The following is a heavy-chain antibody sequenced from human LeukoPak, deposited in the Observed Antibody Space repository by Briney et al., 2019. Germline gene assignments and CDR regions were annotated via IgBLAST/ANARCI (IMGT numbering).Heavy chain of an antibody. CDR3: AKGQDYGGSADY. J-gene: IGHJ4*02. CDR2: ISYDGSNK. Sequence: PGGSLRLSCAASGFTFSSYGMHWVRQAPGKGLEWVAVISYDGSNKYYADSVKGRFTISRDNSKNTLYLQMNSLRAEDTAVYYCAKGQDYGGSADYWGQGTLVTVSS. V-gene: IGHV3-30*18. CDR1: GFTFSSYG. D-gene: IGHD4-23*01.